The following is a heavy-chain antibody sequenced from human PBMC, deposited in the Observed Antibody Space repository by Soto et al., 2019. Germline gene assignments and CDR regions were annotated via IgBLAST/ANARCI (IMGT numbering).Heavy chain of an antibody. J-gene: IGHJ5*01. D-gene: IGHD6-13*01. CDR2: MSPNSENK. CDR1: GYTFTNFD. CDR3: VRGFGRSWNRGGYNCFDF. Sequence: ASVKVSCKTSGYTFTNFDVNWVRQAAGQGLEWMRWMSPNSENKGYAQKFQGRVSVTRDTSITTAYMELSSLRSEDTAVYYCVRGFGRSWNRGGYNCFDFWGQGTLVTVFS. V-gene: IGHV1-8*01.